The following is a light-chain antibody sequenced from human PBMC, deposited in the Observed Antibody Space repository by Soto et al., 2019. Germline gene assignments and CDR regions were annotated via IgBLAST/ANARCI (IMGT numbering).Light chain of an antibody. V-gene: IGLV2-11*01. CDR3: CSYAGSYTYV. CDR1: SSDVGGYNY. CDR2: DVS. J-gene: IGLJ1*01. Sequence: QSALTQPRSVSGSPGQSVTIYCTGTSSDVGGYNYVSWYQQHPGKAPKLMIYDVSKRPSGVPDRFSGSKSGNTASLTISGLQAADEADYYCCSYAGSYTYVFGTGTKVTVL.